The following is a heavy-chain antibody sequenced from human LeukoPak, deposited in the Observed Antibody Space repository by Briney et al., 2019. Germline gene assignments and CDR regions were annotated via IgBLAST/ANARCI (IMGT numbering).Heavy chain of an antibody. CDR3: ARNSNLRFLEWLSYPGEWFDP. J-gene: IGHJ5*02. CDR2: IYYSGST. D-gene: IGHD3-3*01. CDR1: GGSISSHY. V-gene: IGHV4-59*11. Sequence: SETLSLTCTVSGGSISSHYWSWIRQPPGKGLEWIGYIYYSGSTNYNPSLKSRVTISVDTSKNQFSLKLSSVTAADTAVYYCARNSNLRFLEWLSYPGEWFDPWGQGTLVTVSS.